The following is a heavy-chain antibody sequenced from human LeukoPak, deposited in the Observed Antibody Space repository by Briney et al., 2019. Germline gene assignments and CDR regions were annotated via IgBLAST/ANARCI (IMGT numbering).Heavy chain of an antibody. CDR1: GTSINNGGYY. J-gene: IGHJ1*01. CDR2: IYYSGTT. V-gene: IGHV4-31*03. Sequence: SQTLSLTCNVSGTSINNGGYYWTWIRQPPGKGLEWIGYIYYSGTTYYNPSLKSRITMSIDTPKNHFSLRLNSVTAADTAVYFCARGDSGASEYFQDWGQGTLVTVSS. CDR3: ARGDSGASEYFQD. D-gene: IGHD6-25*01.